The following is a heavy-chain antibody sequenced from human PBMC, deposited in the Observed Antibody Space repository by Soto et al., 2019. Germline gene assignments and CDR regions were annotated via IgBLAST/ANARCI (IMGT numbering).Heavy chain of an antibody. J-gene: IGHJ4*02. V-gene: IGHV3-43*01. CDR3: AKDMSSGTYTLLDY. CDR2: ISWDGGST. D-gene: IGHD6-25*01. CDR1: GFTFNEYS. Sequence: DVQLVESGGVVVQPGESLRLSCAASGFTFNEYSMHWVRQTPGKGLEWVSLISWDGGSTYYADSVKGRFTISRDNSKNSLYLQMDSLRTDDTAFYFCAKDMSSGTYTLLDYWGQGTLVTVSS.